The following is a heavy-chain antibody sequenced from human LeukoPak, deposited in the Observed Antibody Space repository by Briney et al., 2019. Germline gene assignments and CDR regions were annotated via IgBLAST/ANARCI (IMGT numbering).Heavy chain of an antibody. CDR2: IYQGGST. CDR3: ARGLVTAPRSTLDI. V-gene: IGHV3-53*01. CDR1: TFTVASNY. D-gene: IGHD2-21*02. Sequence: GGSLRLSCAVSTFTVASNYMSWVRQTPGKGLVWVSDIYQGGSTYYSDSVKGRFTISRDNAKNLLYLQMNSLRVEDTAIYYCARGLVTAPRSTLDIWGQGTKVTVAS. J-gene: IGHJ3*02.